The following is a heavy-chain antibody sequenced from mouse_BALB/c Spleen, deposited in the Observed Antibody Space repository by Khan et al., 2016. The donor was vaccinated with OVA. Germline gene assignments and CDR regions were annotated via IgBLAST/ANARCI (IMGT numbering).Heavy chain of an antibody. J-gene: IGHJ3*01. D-gene: IGHD2-14*01. CDR2: IRSGGST. Sequence: QVQLKQSGPGLVQPSQTLSITCTVSGFSLNTYGIHWIRQSQGKGLEWLGVIRSGGSTDYNGAFISRLNITKDNSTSQVFFKMNSLQADDTASEYCARNSYMYDFTYWGQGTLVTVSA. V-gene: IGHV2-4-1*01. CDR1: GFSLNTYG. CDR3: ARNSYMYDFTY.